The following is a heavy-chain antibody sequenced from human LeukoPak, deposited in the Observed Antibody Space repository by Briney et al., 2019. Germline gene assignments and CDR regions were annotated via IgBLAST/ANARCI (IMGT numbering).Heavy chain of an antibody. CDR2: ISGSGGGT. J-gene: IGHJ5*02. D-gene: IGHD5-24*01. Sequence: GGSLRLSCAASGFTFSTYAMNWVRQAPGKGLEWVSGISGSGGGTYYADSVKGRFTISRDNSKSTLYLQMNCLRADDTAVYYCAKEPTATIPPNHWGQGTLVTVSS. V-gene: IGHV3-23*01. CDR3: AKEPTATIPPNH. CDR1: GFTFSTYA.